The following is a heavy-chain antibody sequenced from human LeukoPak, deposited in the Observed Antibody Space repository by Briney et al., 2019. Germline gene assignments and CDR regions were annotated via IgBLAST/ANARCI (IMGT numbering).Heavy chain of an antibody. CDR3: AREASGNYHVFDS. CDR1: GFSFTTYF. Sequence: PGGSLRLSGEASGFSFTTYFISWIRQAPGKRLEWVVYITNSGRSTNYADAVKGRFTISRDNAKKSVYLEMTDLRAEDTAVYYCAREASGNYHVFDSWGQGTLVTVSS. CDR2: ITNSGRST. V-gene: IGHV3-11*04. J-gene: IGHJ4*02. D-gene: IGHD1-26*01.